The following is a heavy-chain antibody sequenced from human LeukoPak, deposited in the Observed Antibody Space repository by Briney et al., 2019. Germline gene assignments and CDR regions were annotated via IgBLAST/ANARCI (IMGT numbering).Heavy chain of an antibody. Sequence: GGSLRLSCAASGFTVSSNCMTWVRQAPGMGLEWVSVLCSGGSTYYADSVKGRFTIFTDNSKNTLYLQMNSLRAEDTAVYYCARKVGYGYALDYWGQGTLVTVSS. V-gene: IGHV3-53*01. CDR2: LCSGGST. J-gene: IGHJ4*02. D-gene: IGHD5-18*01. CDR1: GFTVSSNC. CDR3: ARKVGYGYALDY.